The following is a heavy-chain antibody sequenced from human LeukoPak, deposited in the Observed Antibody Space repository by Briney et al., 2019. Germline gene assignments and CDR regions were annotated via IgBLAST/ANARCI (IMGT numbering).Heavy chain of an antibody. CDR2: ISSNGGST. V-gene: IGHV3-64D*09. J-gene: IGHJ4*02. D-gene: IGHD4-23*01. CDR3: VKVNSDY. Sequence: GESLSLSCSVSGFTFSSYAMHWVRQHPAKELEYVLAISSNGGSTYYADSVKGRFTISRDNSKNTLYLQMSSLRAEDTAVYYCVKVNSDYWGQGTLVTVSS. CDR1: GFTFSSYA.